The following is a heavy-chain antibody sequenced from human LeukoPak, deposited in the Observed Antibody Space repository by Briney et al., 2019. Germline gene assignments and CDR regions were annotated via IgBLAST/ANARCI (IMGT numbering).Heavy chain of an antibody. D-gene: IGHD3-22*01. CDR1: GFTFSNYL. CDR2: ISNNGADI. Sequence: GGSLRLSCTASGFTFSNYLMHWVRRAPGKALEYISAISNNGADIYYTKSVKGRFSISRDNSKNTLSLESDSLRSEDTAVYYCVRATYEVQPFDLWGQGTLVTVSS. CDR3: VRATYEVQPFDL. J-gene: IGHJ4*02. V-gene: IGHV3-64*01.